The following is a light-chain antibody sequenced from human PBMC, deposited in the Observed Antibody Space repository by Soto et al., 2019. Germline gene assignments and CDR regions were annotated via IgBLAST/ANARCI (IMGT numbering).Light chain of an antibody. CDR1: QSVSSSY. CDR2: AAS. J-gene: IGKJ1*01. V-gene: IGKV3-20*01. Sequence: IVMTQSPGTLSLPPWERATLSCRASQSVSSSYLAWYQQKPGQAPRLLIYAASSRATGIPDRFSGSGSGTDFTLTISRLEPEDFAVYYCQQYGSSGTFGQGTKVDIK. CDR3: QQYGSSGT.